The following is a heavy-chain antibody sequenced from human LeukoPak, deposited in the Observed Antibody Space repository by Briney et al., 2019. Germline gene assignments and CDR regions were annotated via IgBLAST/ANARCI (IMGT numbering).Heavy chain of an antibody. D-gene: IGHD3-22*01. J-gene: IGHJ4*02. V-gene: IGHV3-30*18. Sequence: AGGSLRLSCAASGFTFSTYGMHWVRQAPGKGLEWVAIISYDGRNKYYADSVKGRFTISRDNSKNTLYLQMNSLRAEDTAVYYCAKDPNYYDSFFDYWGQGTLVTVSS. CDR3: AKDPNYYDSFFDY. CDR2: ISYDGRNK. CDR1: GFTFSTYG.